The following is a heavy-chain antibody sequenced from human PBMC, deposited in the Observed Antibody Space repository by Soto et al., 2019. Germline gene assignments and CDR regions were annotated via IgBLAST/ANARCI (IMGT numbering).Heavy chain of an antibody. J-gene: IGHJ4*02. CDR2: FDPEDGET. Sequence: ASVKVSCKVAGYTLTELSMRWGRQAPGKGLEWMGGFDPEDGETIYAQKFQGRVTMTEDTSTDTAYMELSSLRSEDTAVYYCATDLEYSSSSRRGYWGQGTLVTVSS. V-gene: IGHV1-24*01. CDR1: GYTLTELS. D-gene: IGHD6-6*01. CDR3: ATDLEYSSSSRRGY.